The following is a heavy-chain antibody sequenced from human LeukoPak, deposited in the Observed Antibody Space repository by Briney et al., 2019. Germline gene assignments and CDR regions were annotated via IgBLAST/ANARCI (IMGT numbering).Heavy chain of an antibody. CDR3: AREARGKAAAGTGYFDY. J-gene: IGHJ4*02. CDR2: INPNSGGS. V-gene: IGHV1-2*02. CDR1: GYTFTGYY. D-gene: IGHD6-13*01. Sequence: ASVKVSCKASGYTFTGYYIHWVRRAPGQGLEWMGWINPNSGGSNYAQKFQGRVTMTRDTSINTAYMELSRLRSDDTAVYYCAREARGKAAAGTGYFDYWGQGTLVTVSS.